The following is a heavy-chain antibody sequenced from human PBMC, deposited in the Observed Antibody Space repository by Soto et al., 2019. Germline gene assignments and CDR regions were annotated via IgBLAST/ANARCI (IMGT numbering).Heavy chain of an antibody. J-gene: IGHJ4*02. V-gene: IGHV4-34*01. D-gene: IGHD6-19*01. CDR3: ASSIAVAGLDY. Sequence: SETLSLTCAVYGGSFSGYYWSWIRQPPGKGLEWIGEINHSGSTNYNPSLKSRVTISVDTYKNQFSLKLSSVTAADTALYYCASSIAVAGLDYCGQGPLVTVS. CDR2: INHSGST. CDR1: GGSFSGYY.